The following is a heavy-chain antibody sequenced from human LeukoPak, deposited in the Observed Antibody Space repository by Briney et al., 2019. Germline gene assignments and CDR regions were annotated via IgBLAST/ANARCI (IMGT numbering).Heavy chain of an antibody. CDR1: GYTFTGYY. Sequence: ASVKVSFKASGYTFTGYYMHWVRQAPGQGLEWMGWINPNSGGTNYAQRFQGRVTMTRDTSISTAYMELSRLRSDDTAVYYCARVEEYYFDYWGQGTLVTVSS. J-gene: IGHJ4*02. CDR2: INPNSGGT. CDR3: ARVEEYYFDY. V-gene: IGHV1-2*02.